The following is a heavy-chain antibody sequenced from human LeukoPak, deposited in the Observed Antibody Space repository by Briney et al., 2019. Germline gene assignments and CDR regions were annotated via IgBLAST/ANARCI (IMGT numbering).Heavy chain of an antibody. J-gene: IGHJ4*02. D-gene: IGHD3-3*01. CDR1: GYTFTSYG. CDR3: ARVRRVIFGVVIENFDY. Sequence: ASVKVSCKASGYTFTSYGINWVRQATGQGLEWMGWMNPNSGNTGYAQKFQGRVTMTRNTSISTAYMELSSLRSEDTAVYYCARVRRVIFGVVIENFDYWGQGTLVTVSS. V-gene: IGHV1-8*02. CDR2: MNPNSGNT.